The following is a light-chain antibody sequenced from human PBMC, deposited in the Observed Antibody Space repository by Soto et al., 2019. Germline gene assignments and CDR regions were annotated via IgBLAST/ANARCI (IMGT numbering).Light chain of an antibody. Sequence: EIVLTQSPGTLSLSPGERATLSCRASQSVSSSYLAWYQQKPGQAPRLLIYGASSRATGIPDRFSGSGSGTDFSFTISRLEPEDSAVYYCQQYGSSPYTFGQGTKLEIK. CDR3: QQYGSSPYT. CDR1: QSVSSSY. J-gene: IGKJ2*01. V-gene: IGKV3-20*01. CDR2: GAS.